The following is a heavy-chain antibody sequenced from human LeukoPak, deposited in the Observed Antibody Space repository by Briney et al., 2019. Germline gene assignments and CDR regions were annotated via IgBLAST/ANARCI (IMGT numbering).Heavy chain of an antibody. CDR3: ARDLCSSTSCYEHDAFDI. J-gene: IGHJ3*02. D-gene: IGHD2-2*01. CDR2: ISSSSSTI. V-gene: IGHV3-48*01. Sequence: GGSLRLSCAASGFTFSSYSMNWVRQAPGKGLEWVSYISSSSSTIYYADSVKGRFTISRDNAKNSLYLQINSLRAEDTAVYYCARDLCSSTSCYEHDAFDIWGQGTMVTVSS. CDR1: GFTFSSYS.